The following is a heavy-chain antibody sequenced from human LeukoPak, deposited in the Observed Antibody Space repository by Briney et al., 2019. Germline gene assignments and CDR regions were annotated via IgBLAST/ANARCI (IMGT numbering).Heavy chain of an antibody. CDR2: ITGNSGLI. CDR1: GFTFGIYA. D-gene: IGHD2-15*01. V-gene: IGHV3-23*01. J-gene: IGHJ4*02. Sequence: PGGSLRLSCTGSGFTFGIYAMNWVRQAPGKGLKWVSVITGNSGLIDYADSVKGRFTISRDNDRNTLYLQMTTLRAEDTAIYFCAKDRTPDGFYSIDYWGQGVLVTVSS. CDR3: AKDRTPDGFYSIDY.